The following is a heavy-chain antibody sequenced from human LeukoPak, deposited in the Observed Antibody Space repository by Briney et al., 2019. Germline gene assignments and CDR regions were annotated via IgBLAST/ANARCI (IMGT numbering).Heavy chain of an antibody. CDR1: GYTFTGYY. V-gene: IGHV1-2*02. Sequence: ASVKVSCKASGYTFTGYYIHWVRQAPGQGLEWMGWINPNSGGTNYAQKFQGRVTMTRDTSISTAYMELSRLRSDDTAVYYCARPLYSSGWYADYWGQGTLVTVSS. CDR2: INPNSGGT. D-gene: IGHD6-19*01. CDR3: ARPLYSSGWYADY. J-gene: IGHJ4*02.